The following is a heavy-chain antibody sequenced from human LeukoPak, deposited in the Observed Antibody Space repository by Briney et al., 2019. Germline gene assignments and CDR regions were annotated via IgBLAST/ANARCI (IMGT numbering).Heavy chain of an antibody. D-gene: IGHD3-3*01. J-gene: IGHJ6*03. V-gene: IGHV3-23*01. CDR2: ISGSGGST. Sequence: PGGSLRLSCAASGFTFSSYAMSWVRQAPGKGLEWVSAISGSGGSTYYADSVKGRFTISRDNSKNTLYLQTNSLRAEDTAVYYCARAYYDFWSGYPLGDYYYMDVWGKGTTVTVS. CDR3: ARAYYDFWSGYPLGDYYYMDV. CDR1: GFTFSSYA.